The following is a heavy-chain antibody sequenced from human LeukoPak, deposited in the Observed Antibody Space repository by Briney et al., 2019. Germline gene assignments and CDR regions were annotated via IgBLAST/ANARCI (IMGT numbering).Heavy chain of an antibody. V-gene: IGHV3-73*01. CDR1: GLTFSGSG. CDR2: IGRQGDSDAT. D-gene: IGHD3-9*01. CDR3: AGDYNFLTGLNY. Sequence: PGGSLRLSCAASGLTFSGSGIHWVRQASGKGLERLGRIGRQGDSDATRYAASLKGKFTISRVDSRNTAYLQMNSLKTEDTAVYYCAGDYNFLTGLNYWGQGTLVTVSS. J-gene: IGHJ4*02.